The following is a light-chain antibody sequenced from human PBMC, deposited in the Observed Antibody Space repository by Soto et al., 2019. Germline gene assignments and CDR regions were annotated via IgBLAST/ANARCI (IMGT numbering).Light chain of an antibody. CDR3: QQYTNWPQP. J-gene: IGKJ1*01. CDR2: GAS. CDR1: QSVSSN. Sequence: ILMTQSPATLSVSPGDRAPLSCRASQSVSSNLAWYQQKPGQAPRLLIYGASTRATSIPARFSGSGSGTEFTLTISSLQSEDFAVYYCQQYTNWPQPFGQGTKVDIK. V-gene: IGKV3-15*01.